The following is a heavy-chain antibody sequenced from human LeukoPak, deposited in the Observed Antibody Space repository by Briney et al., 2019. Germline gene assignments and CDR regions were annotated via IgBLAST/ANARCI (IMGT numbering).Heavy chain of an antibody. J-gene: IGHJ4*02. D-gene: IGHD3-22*01. Sequence: SETLSLTCTVSGGSISSSSYYWGWIRQPPGKGLEWIGSIYYSGSTYYNPALKSRVTISVDTSKNQFSLKLSSVTAADTAVYYCARQTMYYYDSSGYYVGGFPYYFDYWGQGTLVTVSS. CDR1: GGSISSSSYY. CDR2: IYYSGST. V-gene: IGHV4-39*01. CDR3: ARQTMYYYDSSGYYVGGFPYYFDY.